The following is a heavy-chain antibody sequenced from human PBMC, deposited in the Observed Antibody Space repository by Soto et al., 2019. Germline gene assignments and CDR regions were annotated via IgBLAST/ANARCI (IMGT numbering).Heavy chain of an antibody. V-gene: IGHV1-3*01. CDR3: AKPGIAAAGTLSY. CDR2: INAGNGNT. Sequence: ASVKVSCKASGYTFTSYAMHWVRQAPGQRLEWMGWINAGNGNTKYSQKFQGRVTITRDTSASTAYMELSSLRSEDTAVYYCAKPGIAAAGTLSYWGQGTLVTVSS. CDR1: GYTFTSYA. D-gene: IGHD6-13*01. J-gene: IGHJ4*02.